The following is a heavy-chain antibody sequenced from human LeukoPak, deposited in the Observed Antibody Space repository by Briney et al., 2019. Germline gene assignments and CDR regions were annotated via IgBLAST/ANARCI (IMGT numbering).Heavy chain of an antibody. CDR3: VRGTGYTS. CDR1: GFAVSSIY. J-gene: IGHJ5*02. D-gene: IGHD5-18*01. CDR2: TYSGGNT. Sequence: GGSLRLSCAAPGFAVSSIYMSWVRQAPGKGLEWVSVTYSGGNTYYADSVKGRFTSSRDNSKNTLYLRMNSLRPEDTAVYYCVRGTGYTSWGQGTLVIVSS. V-gene: IGHV3-53*01.